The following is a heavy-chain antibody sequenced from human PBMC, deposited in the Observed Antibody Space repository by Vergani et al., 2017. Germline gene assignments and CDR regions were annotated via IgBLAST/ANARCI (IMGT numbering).Heavy chain of an antibody. J-gene: IGHJ4*02. CDR2: ISSSSSTI. CDR1: GFTFSSYS. D-gene: IGHD1-20*01. CDR3: VRDGRITGTTEVDY. V-gene: IGHV3-48*01. Sequence: EVQLVESGGGLVQPGGSLRLSCAASGFTFSSYSMNWVRQAPGKGLEWVSYISSSSSTIYYVDSVKGRFTISRDNAKNSLYLQMNSLRAEDTAVYYCVRDGRITGTTEVDYWGQGTLVTVSS.